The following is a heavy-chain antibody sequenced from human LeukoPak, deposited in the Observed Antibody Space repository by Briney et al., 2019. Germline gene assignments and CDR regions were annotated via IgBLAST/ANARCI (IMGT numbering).Heavy chain of an antibody. Sequence: QPGGSLRLSCAASGFTFSSYEMNWVRQAPGKGLEWVSYINSDGNTVYYADSVKGRFTVFRDNAKNSLYLQMNSLRAEDTAVYYCARDERQVVTAIRYMDVWGKGTTVTVSS. V-gene: IGHV3-48*03. D-gene: IGHD2-21*02. J-gene: IGHJ6*03. CDR1: GFTFSSYE. CDR3: ARDERQVVTAIRYMDV. CDR2: INSDGNTV.